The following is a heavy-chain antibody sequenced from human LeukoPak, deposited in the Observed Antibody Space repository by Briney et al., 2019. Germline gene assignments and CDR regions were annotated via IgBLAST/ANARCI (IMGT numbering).Heavy chain of an antibody. V-gene: IGHV3-NL1*01. CDR1: GFTFSSYA. CDR2: IYSGGST. CDR3: TRGHSDDF. D-gene: IGHD2-15*01. J-gene: IGHJ4*02. Sequence: GGSLRLSCAASGFTFSSYAMHWVRQAPGKGLEWVSVIYSGGSTYYADSVKGRFTISRDNAKNSLYLQMNSLRVEDTAVYYCTRGHSDDFWGQGTLVTVSS.